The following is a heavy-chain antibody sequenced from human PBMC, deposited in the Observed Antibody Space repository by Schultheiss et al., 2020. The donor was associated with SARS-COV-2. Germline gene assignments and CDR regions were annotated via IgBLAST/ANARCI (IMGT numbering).Heavy chain of an antibody. Sequence: SVKVSCKASGGTFSSYAISWVRQAPGQGLGWMGGIIPIFGTANYAQKFQGRVTITADESTSTAYMELSSLRSEDTAVYYCASVHYDYVWGSYRYLFDYWGQGTLVTVSS. D-gene: IGHD3-16*02. J-gene: IGHJ4*02. CDR1: GGTFSSYA. CDR2: IIPIFGTA. V-gene: IGHV1-69*13. CDR3: ASVHYDYVWGSYRYLFDY.